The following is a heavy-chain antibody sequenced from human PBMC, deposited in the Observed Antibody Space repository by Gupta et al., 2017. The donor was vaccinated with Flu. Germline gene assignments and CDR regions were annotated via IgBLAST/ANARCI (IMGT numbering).Heavy chain of an antibody. V-gene: IGHV3-11*01. Sequence: ASGITLSDYQMSWIRQAPGKGLEWVSYISSSGGTISYADSVKGRFTISRDNVKNSLYLQMSSLRAEDTAVYYCASRSQLDYWGQGTLVTVSS. J-gene: IGHJ4*02. CDR3: ASRSQLDY. CDR2: ISSSGGTI. CDR1: GITLSDYQ.